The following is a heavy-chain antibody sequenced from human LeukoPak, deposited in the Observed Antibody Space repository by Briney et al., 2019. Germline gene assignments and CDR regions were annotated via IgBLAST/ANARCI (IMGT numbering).Heavy chain of an antibody. CDR3: AKVSRRLRYFDWSPPLDY. Sequence: GGSLRLSCAASGFTFNIYAMHWVRQAPGQGLEWVTFTRYDGSIKYYTDSVKGRFTISRDNSKNTLYLQMDSLRAEDTAVYYCAKVSRRLRYFDWSPPLDYWGQGTLVTVSS. V-gene: IGHV3-30*02. D-gene: IGHD3-9*01. J-gene: IGHJ4*02. CDR2: TRYDGSIK. CDR1: GFTFNIYA.